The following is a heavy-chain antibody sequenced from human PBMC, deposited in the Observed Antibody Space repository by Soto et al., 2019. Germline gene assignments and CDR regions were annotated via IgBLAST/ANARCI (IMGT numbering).Heavy chain of an antibody. D-gene: IGHD3-9*01. Sequence: PSETLSLTCTVSGGSISSYYWSWIRQPPGKGLEWIGYIYYSGSTNYNPSLKSRVTISVDTSKNQFSLKLSSVTAADTAVYYCARFPGSMPHYDILTGYPHWGQGTLVTVSS. V-gene: IGHV4-59*01. J-gene: IGHJ4*02. CDR3: ARFPGSMPHYDILTGYPH. CDR1: GGSISSYY. CDR2: IYYSGST.